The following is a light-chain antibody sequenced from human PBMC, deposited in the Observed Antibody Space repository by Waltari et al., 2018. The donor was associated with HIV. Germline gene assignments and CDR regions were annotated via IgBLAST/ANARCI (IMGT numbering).Light chain of an antibody. J-gene: IGLJ2*01. V-gene: IGLV3-21*04. CDR3: QVWDSSSEHVV. CDR2: YDR. CDR1: NIGSKS. Sequence: SYVLTQAPSVSVAPGTTARITCGGNNIGSKSVHWYQHKPGQAPVLVIYYDRERPSGIPERFSGSDSGNTATLTINRVEAGDEADYYCQVWDSSSEHVVFGGGTKLTVL.